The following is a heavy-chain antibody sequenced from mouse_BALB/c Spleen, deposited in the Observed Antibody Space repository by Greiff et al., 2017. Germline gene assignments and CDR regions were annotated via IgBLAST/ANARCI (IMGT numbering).Heavy chain of an antibody. CDR1: GYSFTSYW. D-gene: IGHD2-3*01. V-gene: IGHV1-5*01. CDR3: TREKGYGYYEVAMDY. J-gene: IGHJ4*01. Sequence: VQLQQSGTVLARPGASVKMSCKASGYSFTSYWMHWVKQRPGQGLEWIGAIYPGNSDTSYNQKFKGKAKLTAVTSASTAYMELSSLTNEDSAVYYCTREKGYGYYEVAMDYWGQGTSVTVSS. CDR2: IYPGNSDT.